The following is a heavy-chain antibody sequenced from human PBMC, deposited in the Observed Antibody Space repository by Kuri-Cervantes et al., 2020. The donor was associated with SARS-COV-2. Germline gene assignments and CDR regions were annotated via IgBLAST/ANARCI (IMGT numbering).Heavy chain of an antibody. V-gene: IGHV3-21*01. Sequence: GGSLRLSCAAPGLDIRSEYMTWVRQAPGKGLEWVSSIGSSSSSYIYYADSVKGRFTISRDNAKNSLYLQMNSLRAEDTAVYYCAREVAAAGYWGQGTLVTVSS. CDR1: GLDIRSEY. CDR3: AREVAAAGY. CDR2: IGSSSSSYI. J-gene: IGHJ4*02. D-gene: IGHD6-13*01.